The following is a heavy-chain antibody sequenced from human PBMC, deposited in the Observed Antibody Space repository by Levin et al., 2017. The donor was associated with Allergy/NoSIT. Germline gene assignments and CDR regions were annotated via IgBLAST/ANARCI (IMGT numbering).Heavy chain of an antibody. D-gene: IGHD2-2*01. CDR2: INHSGST. CDR1: GGSFSGYY. CDR3: ARGTRIVVVPAAMIYYYGMDV. V-gene: IGHV4-34*01. Sequence: PGGSLRLSCAVYGGSFSGYYWSWIRQPPGKGLEWIGEINHSGSTNYNPSLKSRVTISVDTSKNQFSLKLSSVTAADTAVYYCARGTRIVVVPAAMIYYYGMDVWGQGTTVTVSS. J-gene: IGHJ6*02.